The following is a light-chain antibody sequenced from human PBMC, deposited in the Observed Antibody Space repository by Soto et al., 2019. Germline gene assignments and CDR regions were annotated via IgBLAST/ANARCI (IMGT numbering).Light chain of an antibody. CDR1: QSVGNW. Sequence: DIQMTQSPSTLSASVGERVTITCRASQSVGNWLAWYQHKPGKAPKLLIYDVSSLESGLPSRFSGSGSGTEFIITISSLQPDDFATYYCQQYDSYSWTFGQGTKVDIK. V-gene: IGKV1-5*01. J-gene: IGKJ1*01. CDR3: QQYDSYSWT. CDR2: DVS.